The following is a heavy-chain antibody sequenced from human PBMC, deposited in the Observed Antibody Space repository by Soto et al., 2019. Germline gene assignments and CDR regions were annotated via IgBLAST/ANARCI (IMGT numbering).Heavy chain of an antibody. D-gene: IGHD1-26*01. J-gene: IGHJ6*02. CDR2: ISYDGATK. V-gene: IGHV3-30*18. Sequence: GGSLRLSCEVSGLTFNTSGMHWVRQVPGRGLEWVAVISYDGATKYYADTLKGRFTVSRDNSKNTLFLHINSLRAEDTAVYYCEKKARATNELYYGMDVLGRGTTVTFS. CDR1: GLTFNTSG. CDR3: EKKARATNELYYGMDV.